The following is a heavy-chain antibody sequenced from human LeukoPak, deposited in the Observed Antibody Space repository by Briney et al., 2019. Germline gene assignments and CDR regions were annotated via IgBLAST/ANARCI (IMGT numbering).Heavy chain of an antibody. V-gene: IGHV4-4*02. J-gene: IGHJ4*02. CDR3: ARAGRVAARPSFGY. CDR1: GGSISSSNW. D-gene: IGHD6-6*01. CDR2: IYHSGST. Sequence: SETLSLTCAVSGGSISSSNWWSWVRQPPGKGLEWIGEIYHSGSTNYNPSLKSRVTISVDKSKNQFSLKLSSVTAADTAVYYCARAGRVAARPSFGYWGQGTLVTVSS.